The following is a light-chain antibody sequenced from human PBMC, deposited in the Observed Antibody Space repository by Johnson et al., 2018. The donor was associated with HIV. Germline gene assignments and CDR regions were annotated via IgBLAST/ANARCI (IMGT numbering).Light chain of an antibody. CDR1: SSKIGNKY. Sequence: QSVLTQPPSVSAAPGQKVTISCSGSSSKIGNKYVSWYQQFPGTAPKVLIYDNSKRPSGIPDRFSGSTSGTSATLGITGLQTGDEADYYCGTWDSSLSAGVFGTGTKVTVL. J-gene: IGLJ1*01. V-gene: IGLV1-51*01. CDR2: DNS. CDR3: GTWDSSLSAGV.